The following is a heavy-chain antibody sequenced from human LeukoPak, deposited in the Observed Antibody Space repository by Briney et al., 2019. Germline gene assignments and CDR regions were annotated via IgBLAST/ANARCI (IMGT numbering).Heavy chain of an antibody. CDR1: GFTFSDHY. J-gene: IGHJ3*01. V-gene: IGHV3-69-1*01. Sequence: PGGSLRLSCAASGFTFSDHYMHWVRQAPGKGLEGVSYITSTTSQMYYTDSVKGRFTISRDNYKKSVYLQINSLRAEDTAVYYCARERYSRKDNDALDLWGQGTMVTVSA. CDR2: ITSTTSQM. CDR3: ARERYSRKDNDALDL. D-gene: IGHD1-26*01.